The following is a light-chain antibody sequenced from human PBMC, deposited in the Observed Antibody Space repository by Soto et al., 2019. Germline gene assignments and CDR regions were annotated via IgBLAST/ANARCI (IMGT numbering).Light chain of an antibody. V-gene: IGKV1-39*01. Sequence: DIQMTQSPSSLSASVGDRVTITCRASQSISGYLNWYQQKPGKAPKVLISGASTLHNGVPSRFSARGSGTDFTLTISSLQPEDVATYYCQQSLSTLLTFGGGTKVEIK. J-gene: IGKJ4*01. CDR3: QQSLSTLLT. CDR2: GAS. CDR1: QSISGY.